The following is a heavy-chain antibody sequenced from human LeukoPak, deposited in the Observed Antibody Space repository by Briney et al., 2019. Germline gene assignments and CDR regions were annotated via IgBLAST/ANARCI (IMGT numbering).Heavy chain of an antibody. J-gene: IGHJ4*02. CDR2: MNPNSGNT. CDR3: ARVYYGSGSYYNVIDY. V-gene: IGHV1-8*02. CDR1: GYTFTSYG. D-gene: IGHD3-10*01. Sequence: GASVKVSCKASGYTFTSYGISWVRQAPGQGLEWMGWMNPNSGNTGYAQKFQGRVTMTRNTSISTAYMELSSLRSEDTAVYYCARVYYGSGSYYNVIDYWGQGTLVTVSS.